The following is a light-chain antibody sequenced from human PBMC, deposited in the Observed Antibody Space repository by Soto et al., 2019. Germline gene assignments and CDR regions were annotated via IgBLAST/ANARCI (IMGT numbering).Light chain of an antibody. Sequence: QSVLTQPASGSGTPGQSITISCTGTSSDVGAYKYVSWYQQHPGKAPKVMIYDVSNRPSGVSNRFSCYKSGNTASLTISGLQAKDEADYFCSSYSSSTTLFVFGTGTKVIVL. V-gene: IGLV2-14*03. CDR1: SSDVGAYKY. CDR2: DVS. J-gene: IGLJ1*01. CDR3: SSYSSSTTLFV.